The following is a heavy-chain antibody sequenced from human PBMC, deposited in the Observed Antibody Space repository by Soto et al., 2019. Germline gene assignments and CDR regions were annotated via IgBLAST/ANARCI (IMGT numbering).Heavy chain of an antibody. CDR3: ARGPSLWTMVRGVIFDY. J-gene: IGHJ4*02. Sequence: SLTCAVYGGSFSGYYWSWIRQPPGKGLEWIGEINHSGSTNYNPSLKSRVTISVDTSKNQFSLKLSSVTAADTAVYYCARGPSLWTMVRGVIFDYWGQGTLVTVSS. V-gene: IGHV4-34*01. CDR1: GGSFSGYY. D-gene: IGHD3-10*01. CDR2: INHSGST.